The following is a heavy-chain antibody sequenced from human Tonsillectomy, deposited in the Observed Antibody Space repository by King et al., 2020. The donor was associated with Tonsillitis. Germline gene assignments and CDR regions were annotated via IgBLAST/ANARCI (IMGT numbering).Heavy chain of an antibody. CDR2: MNPKSAKS. Sequence: QLVQSGAEVKKPGASVKVSCKASGYTFSKYYSNWVRQATGQGLEWMGWMNPKSAKSVYAERFQGRVTMTRDTSVNTAYMELSSLRSEDTAVYYCARAIEDNSGYYFPLDSWGQGTLVTVSS. CDR1: GYTFSKYY. J-gene: IGHJ4*02. D-gene: IGHD3-22*01. V-gene: IGHV1-8*01. CDR3: ARAIEDNSGYYFPLDS.